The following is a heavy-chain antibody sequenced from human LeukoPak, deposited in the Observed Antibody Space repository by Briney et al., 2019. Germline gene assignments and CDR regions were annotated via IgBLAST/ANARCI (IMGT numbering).Heavy chain of an antibody. D-gene: IGHD5-18*01. CDR2: IYYSGST. Sequence: SETLSLTCTVSGGSISSYYWSWIRQPPGKGLEWIGYIYYSGSTNYNPSLKSRVTISVDTSKNRFSLKLSSVTAADTAVYYCARGHGYSYGYVFDYWGQGTLVTVSS. V-gene: IGHV4-59*01. CDR1: GGSISSYY. J-gene: IGHJ4*02. CDR3: ARGHGYSYGYVFDY.